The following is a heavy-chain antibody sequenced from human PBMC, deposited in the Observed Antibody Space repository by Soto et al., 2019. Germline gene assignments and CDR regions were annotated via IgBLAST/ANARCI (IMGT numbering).Heavy chain of an antibody. V-gene: IGHV3-30*03. J-gene: IGHJ4*02. CDR2: ISYDGRNK. D-gene: IGHD6-13*01. Sequence: PGGSLRLACAAPGFTFSSYGMHWVRQAPDKGLEWVAVISYDGRNKYYADSVKGRFTISRDSSKNTLYLQMNSLRAEDTALYYCARDKSRSWAFDYWGQGALVTVSS. CDR1: GFTFSSYG. CDR3: ARDKSRSWAFDY.